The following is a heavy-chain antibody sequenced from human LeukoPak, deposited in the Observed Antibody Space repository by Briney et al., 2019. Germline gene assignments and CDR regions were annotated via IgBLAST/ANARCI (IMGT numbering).Heavy chain of an antibody. CDR2: IYYSGST. CDR1: GGSISSYY. Sequence: SETLSLTCTVSGGSISSYYWSWIRQPPGKGLEWIGYIYYSGSTNYNPSLKSRVTISVDASKNQFSLKLSSVTAADTAVYYCARDRGYSLHWFDPWGQGTLVTLSS. CDR3: ARDRGYSLHWFDP. V-gene: IGHV4-59*01. D-gene: IGHD6-25*01. J-gene: IGHJ5*02.